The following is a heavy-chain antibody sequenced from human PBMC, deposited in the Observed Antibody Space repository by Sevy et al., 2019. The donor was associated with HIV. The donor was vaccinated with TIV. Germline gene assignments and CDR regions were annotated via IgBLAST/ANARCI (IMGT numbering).Heavy chain of an antibody. CDR1: GFTFSDYA. CDR2: ISYDGFNQ. D-gene: IGHD6-13*01. Sequence: GGSLRLSCAASGFTFSDYAMHWVRQAPGKGLEWVAVISYDGFNQYYADSVKGRLTISRDSSKTTLYLEMHGLRAEDTALYYCARDWRAGYSSNWYRDFDYWGQGTLVTVSS. J-gene: IGHJ4*02. CDR3: ARDWRAGYSSNWYRDFDY. V-gene: IGHV3-30*04.